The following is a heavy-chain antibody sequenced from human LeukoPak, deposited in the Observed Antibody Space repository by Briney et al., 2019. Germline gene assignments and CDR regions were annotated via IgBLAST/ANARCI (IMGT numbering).Heavy chain of an antibody. D-gene: IGHD3-22*01. J-gene: IGHJ4*02. Sequence: GGSLRLSCAASGYSYSRYWMSWVRQAPGKGLEWVANIKLDGSEKYYVDSVKGRFTISRDNAKNSLYLQMNSLITEYTARYYCSRTEYDYDSSGYYFYWGQGTLVTVSS. CDR2: IKLDGSEK. CDR1: GYSYSRYW. CDR3: SRTEYDYDSSGYYFY. V-gene: IGHV3-7*01.